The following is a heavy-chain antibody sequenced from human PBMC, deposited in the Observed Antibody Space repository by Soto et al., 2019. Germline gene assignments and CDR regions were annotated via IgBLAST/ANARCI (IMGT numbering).Heavy chain of an antibody. CDR3: VKFRGRAYHYYYMDV. D-gene: IGHD3-16*01. CDR1: GFSFSTYG. V-gene: IGHV3-23*01. CDR2: YGGSGGST. Sequence: DVQLLESGGGLAQRGGSLRLSCAASGFSFSTYGMTWVRQAPGKGLEWVSYGGSGGSTYYADYVKGRFTISRDNSKNTLYLQMNSLRAEDTAVYYCVKFRGRAYHYYYMDVWGNGTTVTVYS. J-gene: IGHJ6*03.